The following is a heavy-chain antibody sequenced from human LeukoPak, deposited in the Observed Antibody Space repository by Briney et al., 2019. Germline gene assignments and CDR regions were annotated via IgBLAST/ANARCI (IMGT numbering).Heavy chain of an antibody. CDR2: ISGSGGRT. D-gene: IGHD3-22*01. V-gene: IGHV3-23*01. CDR1: GFTFSSYV. CDR3: ARGKYYYDSSGYLYWDY. Sequence: GGSLRLSCAASGFTFSSYVMSWVRQAPGKGLEWVSAISGSGGRTYYADSVKGRFTISRDKSKNTLYLQMNSLRAEDTALYHCARGKYYYDSSGYLYWDYWGQGTLVTVSS. J-gene: IGHJ4*02.